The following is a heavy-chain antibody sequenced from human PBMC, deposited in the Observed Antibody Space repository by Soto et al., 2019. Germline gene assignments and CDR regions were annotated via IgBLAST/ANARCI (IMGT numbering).Heavy chain of an antibody. D-gene: IGHD3-3*01. CDR2: IFSNDEK. V-gene: IGHV2-26*01. J-gene: IGHJ4*02. CDR3: ARKRSDYDFWSGSGGPFDY. CDR1: GFSLSNARMG. Sequence: SGPTLVNPTETLTLTCTVSGFSLSNARMGVSWIRQPPGKALEWLAHIFSNDEKSYSTSLKSRLTISKDTSKSQVVLTMTNMDPVDTATYNCARKRSDYDFWSGSGGPFDYWGQGTLVTVSS.